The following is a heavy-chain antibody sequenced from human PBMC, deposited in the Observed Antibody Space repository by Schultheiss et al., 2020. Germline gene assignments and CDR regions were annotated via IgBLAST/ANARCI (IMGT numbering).Heavy chain of an antibody. D-gene: IGHD3-22*01. J-gene: IGHJ4*02. CDR3: ARVYAYDSSGYCE. CDR2: ISSSSSTI. CDR1: GFTFSSYA. Sequence: GGSLRLSCAVSGFTFSSYAMSWVRQAPGKGLEWVSYISSSSSTIYYADSVKGRFTISRDNAKNSLYLQMNSLRAEDTAVYYCARVYAYDSSGYCEWGQGTLVTVSS. V-gene: IGHV3-48*04.